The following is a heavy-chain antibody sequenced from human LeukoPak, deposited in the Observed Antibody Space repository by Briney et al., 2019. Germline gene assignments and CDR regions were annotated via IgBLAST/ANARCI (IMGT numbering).Heavy chain of an antibody. J-gene: IGHJ4*02. Sequence: PSQTLSLTCAISGDSVSSNSAAWDWIRQSPSRGLEWLGRTNYRSKWYNDYALSMKSRITINPDTSKNQFSLQMNSVTAENTAVYYCARLENWVFDYWGQGTLVTDSS. CDR1: GDSVSSNSAA. CDR3: ARLENWVFDY. CDR2: TNYRSKWYN. D-gene: IGHD3-3*01. V-gene: IGHV6-1*01.